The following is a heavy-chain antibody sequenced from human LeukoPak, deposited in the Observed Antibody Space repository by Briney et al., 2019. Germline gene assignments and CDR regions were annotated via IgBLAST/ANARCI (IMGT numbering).Heavy chain of an antibody. CDR2: ISYDGSNK. CDR3: AKVDRYYYDSSGLYGMDV. Sequence: GGSLRLSCVTSGFSFSSHAMHWVRQAPGKGLEWVAIISYDGSNKYYADSVKGRFTISRDNSKNTLYLQMNSLRAEDTAVYYCAKVDRYYYDSSGLYGMDVWGQGTTVTVSS. CDR1: GFSFSSHA. V-gene: IGHV3-30*04. J-gene: IGHJ6*02. D-gene: IGHD3-22*01.